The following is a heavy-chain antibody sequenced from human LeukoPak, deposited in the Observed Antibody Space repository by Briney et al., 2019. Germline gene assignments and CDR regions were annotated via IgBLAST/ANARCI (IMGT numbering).Heavy chain of an antibody. D-gene: IGHD2-21*01. J-gene: IGHJ2*01. V-gene: IGHV4-59*01. CDR2: IYYSGST. Sequence: SETLSLTCTVSGGSISSYYWSWIRQPPGKELEWIGYIYYSGSTNYNPSLKSRVTISVDTSKNQFSLKLSSVTAADTAVYYCARVSRLCGGDCPSSYWYFDLWGRGTLVTVSS. CDR3: ARVSRLCGGDCPSSYWYFDL. CDR1: GGSISSYY.